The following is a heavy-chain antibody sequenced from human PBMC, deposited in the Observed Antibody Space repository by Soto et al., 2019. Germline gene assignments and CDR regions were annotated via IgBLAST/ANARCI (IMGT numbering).Heavy chain of an antibody. CDR3: ATDPDSSGYYGMDV. V-gene: IGHV3-11*01. D-gene: IGHD6-19*01. CDR1: GFTFSDYY. J-gene: IGHJ6*02. CDR2: ITSGSTI. Sequence: QVQLVESGGGLVKPGGSLRLSCAASGFTFSDYYMSWIRQAPGKGLEWVSSITSGSTIYYADSVKGRFTISRDNAKNSLYLQLNSLRAEDTAVYYCATDPDSSGYYGMDVWGQGTTVTVSS.